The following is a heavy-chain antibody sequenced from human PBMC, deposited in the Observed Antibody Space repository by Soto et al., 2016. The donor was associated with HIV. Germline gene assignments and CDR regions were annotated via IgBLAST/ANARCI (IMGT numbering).Heavy chain of an antibody. V-gene: IGHV4-39*01. CDR1: GASMSSSNYY. D-gene: IGHD3-3*02. J-gene: IGHJ4*03. Sequence: QLQETGPGAVRSSETLSLTCRVSGASMSSSNYYWGWIRQPPGKGLDWLGSIYYTGTTYYNPSLKSRLTMSVDTSRNEFSLKLTSVTAIDTAVYYCATRGVSETTFLGLRGGQGTPWSP. CDR2: IYYTGTT. CDR3: ATRGVSETTFLGLR.